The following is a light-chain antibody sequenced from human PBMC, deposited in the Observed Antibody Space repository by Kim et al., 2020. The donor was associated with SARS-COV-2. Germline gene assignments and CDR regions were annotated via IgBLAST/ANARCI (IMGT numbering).Light chain of an antibody. Sequence: PGKTARITCGGNNIGSRSVHWYQQKPGQAPVLVVYDDTDRPSGIPERFSGSNSGNTATLTISRVEAGDEADYYCQVWDSSSDRVLFGGGTQLTVL. CDR3: QVWDSSSDRVL. V-gene: IGLV3-21*03. CDR2: DDT. J-gene: IGLJ2*01. CDR1: NIGSRS.